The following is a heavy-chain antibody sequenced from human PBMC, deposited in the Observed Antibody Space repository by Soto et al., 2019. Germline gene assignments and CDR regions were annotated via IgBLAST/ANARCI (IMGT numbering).Heavy chain of an antibody. CDR3: ARGIAVAGTWDYYYGMDV. CDR2: IWYDGSNK. CDR1: GFTFSSYG. V-gene: IGHV3-33*01. D-gene: IGHD6-19*01. Sequence: GGSLRLSCAASGFTFSSYGMHWVRQAPGKGLEWVAVIWYDGSNKYYADSVKGRFTISRDNSKNTLYLQMNSLRAEDTAVYYCARGIAVAGTWDYYYGMDVWGQGTTVTVSS. J-gene: IGHJ6*02.